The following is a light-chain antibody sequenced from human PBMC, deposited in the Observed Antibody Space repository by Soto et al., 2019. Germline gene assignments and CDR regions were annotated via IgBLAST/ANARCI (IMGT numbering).Light chain of an antibody. CDR1: QNIDGW. Sequence: DIPMTQSPSTLSASVGDRVTITCRASQNIDGWLAWYQQKPGKAPKLVIYDASSLESGVPSRFSGSGSGTEFTLTISSLQPDDFATYFCQQYNTLWTFGQGTKVEIK. V-gene: IGKV1-5*01. CDR2: DAS. J-gene: IGKJ1*01. CDR3: QQYNTLWT.